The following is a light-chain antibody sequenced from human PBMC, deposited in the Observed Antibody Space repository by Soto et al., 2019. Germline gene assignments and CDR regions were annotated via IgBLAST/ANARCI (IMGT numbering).Light chain of an antibody. J-gene: IGKJ1*01. CDR2: AAS. CDR3: QQYGSSLTWT. CDR1: QSVISNY. V-gene: IGKV3-20*01. Sequence: EVVLTQSPGTVSLSPGERVTLSCRASQSVISNYLAWYQQRPGQAPRLLIYAASSRVTGIPDRFSGSGSGTDFTLSISSLEPEDFAVYYCQQYGSSLTWTFGQGTKVEMK.